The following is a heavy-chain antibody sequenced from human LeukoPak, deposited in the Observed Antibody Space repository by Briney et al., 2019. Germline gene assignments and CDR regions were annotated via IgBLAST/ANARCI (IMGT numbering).Heavy chain of an antibody. CDR2: ISGSGGST. Sequence: PGGSLRLSCAASGFTSSSYAMSWVRQAPGKGLEWVSAISGSGGSTYYADSVKGRFTISRDNFKNTLYLQMNSLRAEDTAVYYCAKSYYYDSSGYPPRAFDIWGQGTMVTVSS. D-gene: IGHD3-22*01. CDR1: GFTSSSYA. V-gene: IGHV3-23*01. CDR3: AKSYYYDSSGYPPRAFDI. J-gene: IGHJ3*02.